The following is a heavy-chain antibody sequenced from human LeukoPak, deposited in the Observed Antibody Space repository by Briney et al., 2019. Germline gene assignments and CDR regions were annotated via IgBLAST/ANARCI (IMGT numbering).Heavy chain of an antibody. CDR2: MSYDGGEK. D-gene: IGHD2/OR15-2a*01. CDR1: GSFSGHP. J-gene: IGHJ4*02. Sequence: GRSLRLSCAASGSFSGHPLHWVRQAPGKGLEWVAGMSYDGGEKYYADSVRGRFAISRDNSKNTVYLEMNSLRPEDAAVYYCAREGDRHFTFDYWGRGTLVTVSS. V-gene: IGHV3-30*01. CDR3: AREGDRHFTFDY.